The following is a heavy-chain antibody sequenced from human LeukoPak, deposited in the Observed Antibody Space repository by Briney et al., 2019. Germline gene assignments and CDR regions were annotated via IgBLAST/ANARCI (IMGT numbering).Heavy chain of an antibody. CDR3: ARQRRRFLEWLLLANWFDP. CDR1: GFTFSDYY. V-gene: IGHV3-11*01. D-gene: IGHD3-3*01. Sequence: GGSLRLSCAASGFTFSDYYMSWIRQAPGKGLEWVSYISSSGSTIYYADSVKGRFTISRDNAKNSLYLQMNSLRAEDTAVYYCARQRRRFLEWLLLANWFDPWGQGTLVTVSS. J-gene: IGHJ5*02. CDR2: ISSSGSTI.